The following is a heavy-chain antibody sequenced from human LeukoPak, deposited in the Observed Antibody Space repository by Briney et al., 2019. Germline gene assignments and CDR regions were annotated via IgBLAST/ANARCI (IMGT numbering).Heavy chain of an antibody. D-gene: IGHD3-10*01. CDR1: GFTFSTYV. V-gene: IGHV3-23*01. CDR2: ISGSGGST. CDR3: AKDLRSGRYLALG. Sequence: PGGSLRLSCAASGFTFSTYVFDWVRQAPGKGLEWVSTISGSGGSTYYADSVKGRFTISRDNSKNTVYLQMNSLRAEDTAAYYCAKDLRSGRYLALGWGQGTLVTVSS. J-gene: IGHJ4*02.